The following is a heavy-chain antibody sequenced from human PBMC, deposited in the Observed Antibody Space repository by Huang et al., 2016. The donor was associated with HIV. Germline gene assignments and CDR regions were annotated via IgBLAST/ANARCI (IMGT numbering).Heavy chain of an antibody. CDR3: ARYRLTGTFLDS. Sequence: QVQLVQSGSELRKPGASVKVSCKASGNTFTTYSLIWVRQAPGQGLEWMGWINTKTGKPTYAQGFTGRFVFSLDTTVSTAYLQISSLKTDDTAKYFCARYRLTGTFLDSWGQGTQVTVSS. CDR1: GNTFTTYS. CDR2: INTKTGKP. V-gene: IGHV7-4-1*02. D-gene: IGHD3-9*01. J-gene: IGHJ4*02.